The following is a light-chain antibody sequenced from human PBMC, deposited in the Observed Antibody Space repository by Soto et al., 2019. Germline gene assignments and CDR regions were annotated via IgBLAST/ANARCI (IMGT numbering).Light chain of an antibody. CDR1: QDISRY. Sequence: IPLTQSPSSLSASIGARVTITCRASQDISRYLASYQQTAGKAPKLLIYGTSTLQSGVPSRFRGIGSGTDFTLTISSLQPEDVSPYYCQQLNSSPFTFGPGTKVDI. V-gene: IGKV1-9*01. CDR2: GTS. J-gene: IGKJ3*01. CDR3: QQLNSSPFT.